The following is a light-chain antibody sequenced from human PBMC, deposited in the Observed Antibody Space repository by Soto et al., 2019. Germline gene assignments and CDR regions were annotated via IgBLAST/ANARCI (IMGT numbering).Light chain of an antibody. Sequence: EIVLTESPGTLSLSPGERATLSCRASQSVSNNYLAWYQQKPGQAPRLLIYGASNRATGIPDRFSGSGSETDFTLTISRLEPEDFAVYYCQQCGSSSTFGQGTRLEI. CDR3: QQCGSSST. V-gene: IGKV3-20*01. J-gene: IGKJ5*01. CDR2: GAS. CDR1: QSVSNNY.